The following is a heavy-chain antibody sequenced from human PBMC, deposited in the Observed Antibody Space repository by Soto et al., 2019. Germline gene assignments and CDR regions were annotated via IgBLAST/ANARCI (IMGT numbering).Heavy chain of an antibody. V-gene: IGHV3-23*01. CDR3: AKEAHGSSEYYFDY. Sequence: PVGSLRLSCAASGFTFRSYALSWVRQAPGKGLEWVSVISASGGTSYYADSVKGRFSISRDNAKNTLYLQMNSLRVEDTAVYYCAKEAHGSSEYYFDYWGQGTLVTVSS. CDR2: ISASGGTS. D-gene: IGHD2-15*01. CDR1: GFTFRSYA. J-gene: IGHJ4*02.